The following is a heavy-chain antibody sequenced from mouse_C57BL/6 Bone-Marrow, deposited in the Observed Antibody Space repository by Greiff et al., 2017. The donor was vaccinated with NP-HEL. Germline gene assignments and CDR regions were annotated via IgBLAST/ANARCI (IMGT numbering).Heavy chain of an antibody. V-gene: IGHV2-5*01. CDR3: AKPPYYYGKTLYAMDY. J-gene: IGHJ4*01. D-gene: IGHD1-1*01. Sequence: VQLQESGPGLVQPSQSLSITCTVSGFSLTSYGVHWVRQSPGKGLEWLGVIWRGGSTDYTAAFMSRLSITKDNSKSQVFFKMNSLQADDTAIYYCAKPPYYYGKTLYAMDYWGQGTSVTVSS. CDR1: GFSLTSYG. CDR2: IWRGGST.